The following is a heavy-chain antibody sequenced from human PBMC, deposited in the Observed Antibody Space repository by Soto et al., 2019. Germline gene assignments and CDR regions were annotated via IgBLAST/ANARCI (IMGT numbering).Heavy chain of an antibody. V-gene: IGHV4-59*01. CDR1: GGSISSYY. D-gene: IGHD3-22*01. CDR3: ARAIRRYYDSSGYYFLEPWFDP. Sequence: PSETLSLTCTVSGGSISSYYWSWIRQPPGKGLEWIGYIYYSGSTNYNPSLKSRVTISVDTSKNQFSLKLSSVTAADTAVYYCARAIRRYYDSSGYYFLEPWFDPCGQGTLVTVSS. CDR2: IYYSGST. J-gene: IGHJ5*02.